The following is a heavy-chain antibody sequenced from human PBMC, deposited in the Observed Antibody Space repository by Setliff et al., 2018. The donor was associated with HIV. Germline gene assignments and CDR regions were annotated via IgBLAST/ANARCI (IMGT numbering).Heavy chain of an antibody. V-gene: IGHV3-48*01. J-gene: IGHJ4*02. CDR2: ISHGGATK. CDR3: ARDRLTSARYWTSDY. Sequence: PGGSLRLSCEASGFPLYTYDMNWVRQAQGKALEWISFISHGGATKYYADSVKGRFTISRDNAKNALYLVMNSLRADDTATYYCARDRLTSARYWTSDYWGQGTLVTVSS. CDR1: GFPLYTYD. D-gene: IGHD2-8*02.